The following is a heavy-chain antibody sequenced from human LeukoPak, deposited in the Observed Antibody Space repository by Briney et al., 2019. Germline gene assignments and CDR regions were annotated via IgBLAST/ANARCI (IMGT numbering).Heavy chain of an antibody. CDR2: IYYSGST. CDR3: ARFYYDSSGYRYYFDY. V-gene: IGHV4-61*01. J-gene: IGHJ4*02. D-gene: IGHD3-22*01. Sequence: SQTLSLTCTVSGGSISSGNYYWSWIRQPPGKGLEWIGYIYYSGSTNYNPSLKSRVTISVDTSKNQFSLKLSSVTAADTAVYYCARFYYDSSGYRYYFDYWGQGTLVTVSS. CDR1: GGSISSGNYY.